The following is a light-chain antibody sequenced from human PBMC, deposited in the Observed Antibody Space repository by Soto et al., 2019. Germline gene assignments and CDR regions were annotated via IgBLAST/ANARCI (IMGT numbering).Light chain of an antibody. V-gene: IGLV2-14*03. CDR1: SSDVGDFNY. CDR3: SSYSSSTTHVV. CDR2: DVT. J-gene: IGLJ2*01. Sequence: QSALTQPASVPGSPGRSVTISCTGTSSDVGDFNYVSWYQHLPGRAPKLIIYDVTNRPSGISYRFSASKSGRTASLTISGLQAEDEAYYYCSSYSSSTTHVVFGGGTKLTVL.